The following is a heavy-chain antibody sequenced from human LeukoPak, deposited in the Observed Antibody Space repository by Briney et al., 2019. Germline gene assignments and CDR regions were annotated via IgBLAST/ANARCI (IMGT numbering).Heavy chain of an antibody. V-gene: IGHV3-7*01. CDR1: GFTFNSYW. D-gene: IGHD3-10*01. CDR3: ARANYNDWGLFDY. CDR2: IEQDGSEK. Sequence: GGSLRLSCAISGFTFNSYWMNWVRQAPGKGLEWVASIEQDGSEKYYVDSVKGRFTIFRDNAKNSLYLQMNSLRAEDTAVYYCARANYNDWGLFDYWGQGTLVTVSS. J-gene: IGHJ4*02.